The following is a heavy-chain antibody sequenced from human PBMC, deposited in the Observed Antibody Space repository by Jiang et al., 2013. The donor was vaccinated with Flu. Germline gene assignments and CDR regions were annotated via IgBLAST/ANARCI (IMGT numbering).Heavy chain of an antibody. Sequence: GAEVKKPGESLKISCKGSGYSFTSYWIGWVRQMPGKGLEWMGIIYPGDSDTRYSPSFQGQVTISADKSISTAYLQWSSLKASDTAMYYCARFSIAVAGTEGVPFDYWGQGTLVTVSS. CDR2: IYPGDSDT. V-gene: IGHV5-51*03. CDR1: GYSFTSYW. J-gene: IGHJ4*02. CDR3: ARFSIAVAGTEGVPFDY. D-gene: IGHD6-19*01.